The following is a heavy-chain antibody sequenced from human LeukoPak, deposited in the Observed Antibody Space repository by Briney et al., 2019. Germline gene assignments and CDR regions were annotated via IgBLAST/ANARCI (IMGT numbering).Heavy chain of an antibody. D-gene: IGHD1-7*01. CDR3: ARASGDWNYVKYFDY. V-gene: IGHV1-46*03. J-gene: IGHJ4*02. CDR1: GGTFSSYA. CDR2: INPSGGST. Sequence: ASVKVSCKASGGTFSSYAISWVRQAPGQGLEWMGIINPSGGSTSYAQKFQGRVTMTRDTSTSTVYMELSSLRSGDTAVYYCARASGDWNYVKYFDYWGQGTLVTVSS.